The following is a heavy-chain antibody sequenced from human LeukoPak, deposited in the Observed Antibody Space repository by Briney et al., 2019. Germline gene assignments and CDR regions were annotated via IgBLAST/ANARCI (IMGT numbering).Heavy chain of an antibody. V-gene: IGHV3-21*01. J-gene: IGHJ6*02. CDR3: ARDRGRPSGYVPLTDYYGMDV. Sequence: PGGSLRLSCAASGFTFSSYSMNWVRQAPGKGLEWVSSISSSSSYIYYADSVKGRFTISRDNAKNSLYLQMNSLRAEDTAVYYCARDRGRPSGYVPLTDYYGMDVWGQGTTVTVSS. D-gene: IGHD5-12*01. CDR1: GFTFSSYS. CDR2: ISSSSSYI.